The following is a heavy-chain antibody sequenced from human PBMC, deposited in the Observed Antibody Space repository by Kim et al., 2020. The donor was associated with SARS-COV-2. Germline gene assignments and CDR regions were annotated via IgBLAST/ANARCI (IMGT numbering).Heavy chain of an antibody. CDR1: GFTFSDYY. CDR3: ARGRRGVVVTQNLDY. Sequence: GGSLRLSCAASGFTFSDYYMSWIRQAPGKGLEWVSYISSSSSYTNYADSVKGRFTISRDNAKNSLYLQMNSLRAEDTAVYYCARGRRGVVVTQNLDYWGQGTLVTVSS. V-gene: IGHV3-11*06. CDR2: ISSSSSYT. J-gene: IGHJ4*02. D-gene: IGHD3-22*01.